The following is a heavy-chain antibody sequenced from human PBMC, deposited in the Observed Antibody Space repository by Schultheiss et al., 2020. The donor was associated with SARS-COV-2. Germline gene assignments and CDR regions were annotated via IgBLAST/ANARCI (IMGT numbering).Heavy chain of an antibody. D-gene: IGHD4-23*01. CDR1: GGSVSRYY. CDR2: VYYIGST. CDR3: ARGLTTVVTPFDY. J-gene: IGHJ4*02. V-gene: IGHV4-59*02. Sequence: SETLSLTCTVSGGSVSRYYWSWIRQPPGKGLEWIGYVYYIGSTNYNPSLKSRVTISVDTSKNQFSLKLSSVTAADTAVYYCARGLTTVVTPFDYWGQGTLVTVSS.